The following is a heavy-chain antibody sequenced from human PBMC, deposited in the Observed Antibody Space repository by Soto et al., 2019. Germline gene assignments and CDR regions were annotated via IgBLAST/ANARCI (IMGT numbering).Heavy chain of an antibody. J-gene: IGHJ5*02. CDR1: GFTFSDYY. CDR2: ISSSSSYT. Sequence: GGSLRLSCAASGFTFSDYYMSWIRQAPGKGLEWVSYISSSSSYTNYADSVKGRFTISRDNAKNSLYLQMNSLRAEDTAVYYCARVLSDNWFDPWGQGTLVTVSS. V-gene: IGHV3-11*06. CDR3: ARVLSDNWFDP.